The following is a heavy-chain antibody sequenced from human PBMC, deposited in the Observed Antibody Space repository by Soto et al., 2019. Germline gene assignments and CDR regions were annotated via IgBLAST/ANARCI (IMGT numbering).Heavy chain of an antibody. J-gene: IGHJ5*02. CDR1: GYTFTSYG. Sequence: ASVKVSCKASGYTFTSYGIHWVRQAPGQRLEWMGWINAANGDTKYSPKFQGRVTITRDTSASAAYMELSSLRSEDTAVYYCVRRHVSATGIDWFDPWGQGTLVTVSS. V-gene: IGHV1-3*01. CDR3: VRRHVSATGIDWFDP. D-gene: IGHD6-13*01. CDR2: INAANGDT.